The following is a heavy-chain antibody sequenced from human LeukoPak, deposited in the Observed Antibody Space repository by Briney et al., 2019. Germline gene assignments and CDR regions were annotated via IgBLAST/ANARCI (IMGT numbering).Heavy chain of an antibody. V-gene: IGHV3-48*02. D-gene: IGHD2-2*01. J-gene: IGHJ4*02. Sequence: GGSLRLSCAASGFTFSGYSMNWVRQAPGKGLEWVSSISSSSSTIYYADSVKGRFTISRDNAKNSLYLQMNSLRDEDTAVYYCARMAVVPAAIDYWGQGTLVTVSS. CDR2: ISSSSSTI. CDR1: GFTFSGYS. CDR3: ARMAVVPAAIDY.